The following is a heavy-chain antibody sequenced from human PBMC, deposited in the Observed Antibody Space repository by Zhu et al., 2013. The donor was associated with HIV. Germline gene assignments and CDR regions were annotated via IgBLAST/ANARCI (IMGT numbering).Heavy chain of an antibody. CDR3: ASALGEWGYYYYGMDV. Sequence: QVQLVQSGAEVKKPGASVKVSCKASGYTFTSYDINWVRQATGQGLEWMGWMNPNSGNTGYAQKFQGRVTMTRNTSISTAYMELSSLRSEDTAVYYCASALGEWGYYYYGMDVWGPRGPRSTVSS. V-gene: IGHV1-8*01. CDR1: GYTFTSYD. CDR2: MNPNSGNT. J-gene: IGHJ6*01. D-gene: IGHD3-16*01.